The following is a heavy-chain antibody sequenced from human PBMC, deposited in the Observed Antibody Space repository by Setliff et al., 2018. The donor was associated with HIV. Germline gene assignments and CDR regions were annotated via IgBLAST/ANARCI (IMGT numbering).Heavy chain of an antibody. D-gene: IGHD1-26*01. CDR2: INPNSGGT. J-gene: IGHJ3*02. CDR1: GFTFSSYG. CDR3: ARGTRVGANDAFDI. Sequence: PGGSLRLSCVVSGFTFSSYGMHWVRQAPGQGLEWMGRINPNSGGTNYAQKCQGRVTMTRDTSISKAYMELSRLRSDDTAVYYCARGTRVGANDAFDIWGQGTMVTVSS. V-gene: IGHV1-2*06.